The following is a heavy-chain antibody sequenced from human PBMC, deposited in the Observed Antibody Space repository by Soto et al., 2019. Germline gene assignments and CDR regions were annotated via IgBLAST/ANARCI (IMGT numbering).Heavy chain of an antibody. V-gene: IGHV3-7*01. D-gene: IGHD2-15*01. CDR1: GFTFSSYW. Sequence: GGSLRLSCAASGFTFSSYWMSWVRQAPGKGLEWVANIKQDGSEKYYVDSVKGRFTISRDNAKNSLYLQMNSLRAEDTAVYYCAREISGGVSYYFDYWGQGTLVTVSS. J-gene: IGHJ4*02. CDR3: AREISGGVSYYFDY. CDR2: IKQDGSEK.